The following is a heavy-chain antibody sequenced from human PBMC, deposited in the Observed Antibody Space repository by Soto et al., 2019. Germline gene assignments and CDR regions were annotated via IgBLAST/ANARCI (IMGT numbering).Heavy chain of an antibody. CDR3: ARGRYCLTGSCFPNWFDS. D-gene: IGHD2-15*01. CDR1: GDSVSTVDYF. CDR2: IYKSATT. V-gene: IGHV4-30-4*01. J-gene: IGHJ5*01. Sequence: SETLSLTCSVSGDSVSTVDYFWAWIRQPPGQTLEYIGYIYKSATTYYNPSFESRVAISLDTSKSQFSLTVTSVTAGDTAVYFCARGRYCLTGSCFPNWFDSWGRGTLVTVSS.